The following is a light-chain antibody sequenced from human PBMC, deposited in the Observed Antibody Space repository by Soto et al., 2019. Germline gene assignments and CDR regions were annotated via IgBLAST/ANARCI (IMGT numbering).Light chain of an antibody. V-gene: IGLV2-14*03. CDR3: SAYTARSTLV. CDR1: MRDVGAYNF. Sequence: QSALTQPASVSGSAGQSSTISCSGTMRDVGAYNFVSLYQQHPGTAPKLIIYDVRNRPSSISSRFSGSRSGNTASLTISGLQSEDEGDYYWSAYTARSTLVFGGGTKLTVL. J-gene: IGLJ3*02. CDR2: DVR.